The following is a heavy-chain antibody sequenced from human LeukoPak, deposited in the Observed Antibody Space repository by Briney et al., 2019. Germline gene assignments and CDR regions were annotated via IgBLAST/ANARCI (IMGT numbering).Heavy chain of an antibody. V-gene: IGHV4-59*12. Sequence: SETLSLTCTVSGGSISSYYWSWIRQPPGKRLEWIGYIYYSGSTNYNPSLKSRVTISVDTSKNQFSLKLSSVTAADTAVYYCARGRGAYYYYYMDVWGKGTTVTVSS. CDR1: GGSISSYY. J-gene: IGHJ6*03. D-gene: IGHD3-10*01. CDR3: ARGRGAYYYYYMDV. CDR2: IYYSGST.